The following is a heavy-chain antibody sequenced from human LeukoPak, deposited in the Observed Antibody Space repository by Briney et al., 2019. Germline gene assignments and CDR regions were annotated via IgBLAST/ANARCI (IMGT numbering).Heavy chain of an antibody. CDR2: ISSSSSYI. V-gene: IGHV3-21*01. CDR3: ASGVGATRVVDY. Sequence: RGSLRLSCAASGFTFSSYSMNWVRQAPGKGLEWASSISSSSSYIYYADSVKGRFTISRDNAKNSLYLQMNSLRAEDTAVYYCASGVGATRVVDYWGQGTLVTVSS. D-gene: IGHD1-26*01. J-gene: IGHJ4*02. CDR1: GFTFSSYS.